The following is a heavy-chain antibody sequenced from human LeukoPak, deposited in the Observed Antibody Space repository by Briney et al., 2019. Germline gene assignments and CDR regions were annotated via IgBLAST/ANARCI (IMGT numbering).Heavy chain of an antibody. Sequence: PSETLSLTCTVSGASISSYYWSWIRQPPGKGLEWIGYICYSGSTNYNPSLKSRVTISVDTSKNQFSLKLSSVTAADTAVYYCAGQWASYFDYWGQGTLVTVSS. CDR2: ICYSGST. D-gene: IGHD1-26*01. V-gene: IGHV4-59*01. CDR3: AGQWASYFDY. J-gene: IGHJ4*02. CDR1: GASISSYY.